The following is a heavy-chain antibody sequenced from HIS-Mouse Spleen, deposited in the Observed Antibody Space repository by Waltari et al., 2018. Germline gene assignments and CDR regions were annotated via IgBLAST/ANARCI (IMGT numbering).Heavy chain of an antibody. CDR3: ARAIGGYSGPGIG. J-gene: IGHJ4*02. CDR1: GFTFSSYW. CDR2: INRDGSST. V-gene: IGHV3-74*01. D-gene: IGHD5-12*01. Sequence: EVQLVESGGGLVQPGGSLRLSCAASGFTFSSYWMHWVRQAPGKGLVGVYRINRDGSSTSYGDSLKGRFTISRDNAKNTLYLQMNSLRAEDTAVYYCARAIGGYSGPGIGWGQGTLVTVSS.